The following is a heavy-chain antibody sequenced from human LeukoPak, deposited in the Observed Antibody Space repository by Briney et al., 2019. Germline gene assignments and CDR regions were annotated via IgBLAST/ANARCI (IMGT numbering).Heavy chain of an antibody. V-gene: IGHV3-23*01. Sequence: GGSLRLSCAASGFTFSSYAMSWVRQAPGKGLEWVSAISGSGGSTYYADSVKGRFTISRDNSKNTLYLQMNSLRAEDTAVYYCAKERVQTYYDFWSDYSTYFDYWGQGTLVTVSS. CDR2: ISGSGGST. D-gene: IGHD3-3*01. CDR1: GFTFSSYA. J-gene: IGHJ4*02. CDR3: AKERVQTYYDFWSDYSTYFDY.